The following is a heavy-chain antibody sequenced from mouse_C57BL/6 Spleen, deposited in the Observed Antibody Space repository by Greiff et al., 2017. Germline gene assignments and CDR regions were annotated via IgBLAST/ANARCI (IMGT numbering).Heavy chain of an antibody. V-gene: IGHV1-69*01. J-gene: IGHJ3*01. CDR3: ARSNYYGNRAWFAY. Sequence: QVQLQQPGAELVMPGASVKLSCKASGYTFTSYWMHWVKQRPGQGLEWIGEIDPSDSYTNYNQKFKGKSTLTVDKSSSTAYMQLSSLTSEDSAVYYCARSNYYGNRAWFAYWGQGTLVTVSA. CDR2: IDPSDSYT. D-gene: IGHD1-1*01. CDR1: GYTFTSYW.